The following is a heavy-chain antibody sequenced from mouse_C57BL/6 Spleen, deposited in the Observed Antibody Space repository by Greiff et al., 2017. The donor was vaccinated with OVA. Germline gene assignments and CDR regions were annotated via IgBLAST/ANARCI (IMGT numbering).Heavy chain of an antibody. V-gene: IGHV1-55*01. CDR3: ARLWYGSSYVYFDY. Sequence: QVQLQQPGAELVKPGASVKMSCKASGYTFTSYWITWVKQRPGQGLEWIGDIYPGSGSTNYNEKFKSKATLTVDTSSSTAYMQLSSLTSEDSAVYYCARLWYGSSYVYFDYWGQGTTLTVSS. CDR2: IYPGSGST. D-gene: IGHD1-1*01. J-gene: IGHJ2*01. CDR1: GYTFTSYW.